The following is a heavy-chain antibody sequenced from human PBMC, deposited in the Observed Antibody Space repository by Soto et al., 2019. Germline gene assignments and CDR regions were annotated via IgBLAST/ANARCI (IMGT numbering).Heavy chain of an antibody. Sequence: GGSLRLSCAASGFTFSSYAMSWVRQAPGKGLEWVSAISGSGGSTYYADSVKGRFTISRDNSKNTLYLQMNSLRAEDTAGYYCAKYKWELLRFHLGSWLDPWGQGTLVTV. J-gene: IGHJ5*02. CDR2: ISGSGGST. V-gene: IGHV3-23*01. D-gene: IGHD1-26*01. CDR3: AKYKWELLRFHLGSWLDP. CDR1: GFTFSSYA.